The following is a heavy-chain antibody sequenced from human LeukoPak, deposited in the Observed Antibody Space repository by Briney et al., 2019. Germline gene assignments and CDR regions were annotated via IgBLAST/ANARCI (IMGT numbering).Heavy chain of an antibody. V-gene: IGHV4-4*07. CDR1: GASISTYY. CDR3: VKDGPLGSDF. D-gene: IGHD2-15*01. CDR2: IYASGNT. J-gene: IGHJ4*02. Sequence: SETLSLTCTISGASISTYYWSWIRQPAGKGLEWIGRIYASGNTYKNPSLESRVTMSVDTSNKQFTLNLTSVTGADTAMYYCVKDGPLGSDFWGQGTQVTVSS.